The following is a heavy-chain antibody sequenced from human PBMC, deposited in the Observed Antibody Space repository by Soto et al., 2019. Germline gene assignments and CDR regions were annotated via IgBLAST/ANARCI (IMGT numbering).Heavy chain of an antibody. CDR3: ARDSDNTIFGVASYGMDV. V-gene: IGHV3-30-3*01. Sequence: QVQLVESGGGVVQPGRSLRLSCAASGFTFSSYAMHWVRQAPGKGLEWVAVISYDGSNKYYADSVKGRFTISRDNSKNTLYLQMNSLRAEDTAVYYCARDSDNTIFGVASYGMDVWGQGTTVTVSS. D-gene: IGHD3-3*01. CDR1: GFTFSSYA. CDR2: ISYDGSNK. J-gene: IGHJ6*02.